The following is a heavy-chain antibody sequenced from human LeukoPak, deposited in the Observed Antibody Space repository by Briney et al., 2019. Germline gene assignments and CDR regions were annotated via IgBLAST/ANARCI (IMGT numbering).Heavy chain of an antibody. CDR1: GYTFTSYG. Sequence: GSAKVSCQASGYTFTSYGISWVRQAPGQGLEWMGWINAYTGNTNYAQKLQGRVTMTTDTSTSTAYMELRSLRSDDTAVYYCARVVPRYSGSYWWLANWFDPWGQGTLVTVSS. J-gene: IGHJ5*02. D-gene: IGHD1-26*01. CDR3: ARVVPRYSGSYWWLANWFDP. CDR2: INAYTGNT. V-gene: IGHV1-18*01.